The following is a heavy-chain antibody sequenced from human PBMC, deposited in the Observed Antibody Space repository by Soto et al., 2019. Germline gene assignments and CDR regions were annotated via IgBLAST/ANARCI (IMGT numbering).Heavy chain of an antibody. CDR1: GYTFTTYY. V-gene: IGHV1-46*03. CDR2: INPGRGST. CDR3: ARPHRPISYSNSDSFDQ. D-gene: IGHD6-6*01. J-gene: IGHJ4*02. Sequence: QVQLVQSGAEVKKPGASVKLSCKASGYTFTTYYMHWVRQAPGQGLEWMGIINPGRGSTTNAQKFQGRGPMTRDTSTSTVYRELSSLRSEDTAVYYCARPHRPISYSNSDSFDQWGQGTLVPVSS.